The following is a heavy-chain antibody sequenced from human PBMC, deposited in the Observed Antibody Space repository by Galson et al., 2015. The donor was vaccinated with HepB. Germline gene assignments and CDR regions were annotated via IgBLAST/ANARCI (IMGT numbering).Heavy chain of an antibody. J-gene: IGHJ6*03. CDR1: GFTFSSYA. CDR3: AKYCISTNRYPLYYMDV. Sequence: LRLSCAASGFTFSSYAMSWVRQAPGRGLEWVSAISDRTYYADSVKGRFTISRDNSKNTLYLQLNSLRADDTAVYYCAKYCISTNRYPLYYMDVWGKGTTVTVSS. CDR2: ISDRT. D-gene: IGHD2-2*01. V-gene: IGHV3-23*01.